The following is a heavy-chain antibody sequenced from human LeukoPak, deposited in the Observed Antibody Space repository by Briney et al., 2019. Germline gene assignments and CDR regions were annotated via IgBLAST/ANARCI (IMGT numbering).Heavy chain of an antibody. V-gene: IGHV3-30*18. Sequence: GGSLRLSCVASGFTSNTYGMHWVRQDPRKGLDCVAVISHDGANEYYADSVKGRFAISRDISKNTLYLHMSSLRPDDTAVYYCAKGAYSYAAGTYYFDYWGQGTLVTVSS. CDR1: GFTSNTYG. D-gene: IGHD3-10*01. CDR3: AKGAYSYAAGTYYFDY. CDR2: ISHDGANE. J-gene: IGHJ4*02.